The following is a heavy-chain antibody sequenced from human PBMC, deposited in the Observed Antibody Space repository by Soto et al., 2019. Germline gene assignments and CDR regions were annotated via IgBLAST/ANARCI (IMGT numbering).Heavy chain of an antibody. CDR3: ARDGTPTGYSSGWYYLDY. Sequence: SLRLSCVASGFAFNSYGMHWVRQAPGKGLEWVAVIWYDGSNKYYADSVKGQFTISRDNSKNTLYLQMNSLRAEDTAVYYCARDGTPTGYSSGWYYLDYWGQGTLVTVSS. CDR1: GFAFNSYG. J-gene: IGHJ4*02. V-gene: IGHV3-33*01. D-gene: IGHD6-19*01. CDR2: IWYDGSNK.